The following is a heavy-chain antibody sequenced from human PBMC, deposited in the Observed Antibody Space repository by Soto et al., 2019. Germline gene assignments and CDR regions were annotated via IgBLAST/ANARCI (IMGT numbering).Heavy chain of an antibody. J-gene: IGHJ4*02. D-gene: IGHD3-16*01. V-gene: IGHV4-59*08. CDR2: YSGTS. CDR3: ATYTAGGGGRGY. CDR1: GASISRDH. Sequence: QVQLQESGPGLVKPSETLSLTCTVSGASISRDHWNWIRQPPGKGLEWIGEYSGTSNYNPSLGSRVTTSVDTSNNQVSLKLSSVTAADTAVYYCATYTAGGGGRGYWGQGTLVTVSS.